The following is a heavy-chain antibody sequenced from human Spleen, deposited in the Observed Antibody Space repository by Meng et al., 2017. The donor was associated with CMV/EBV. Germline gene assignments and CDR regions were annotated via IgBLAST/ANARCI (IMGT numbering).Heavy chain of an antibody. CDR3: AKELGSSTAFDI. J-gene: IGHJ3*02. Sequence: GESLKISCAASGLTFSSYWMSWVRQAPGKGLEWVSAISGSGGTIYYADSVKGRFTISRDNSRNTLYLQMNSLRAEDTAVYNCAKELGSSTAFDIWGQGTMVTVSS. CDR1: GLTFSSYW. CDR2: ISGSGGTI. D-gene: IGHD2-2*01. V-gene: IGHV3-23*01.